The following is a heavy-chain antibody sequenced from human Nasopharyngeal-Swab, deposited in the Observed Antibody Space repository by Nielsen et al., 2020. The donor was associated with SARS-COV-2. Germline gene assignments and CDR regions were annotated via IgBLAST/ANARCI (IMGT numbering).Heavy chain of an antibody. Sequence: SETLSLTCTVPGGSISSGDYYWSWIRQPPGKGLEWIGYIYYSGSTYYNPSLKSRVTISVDTSKNQFSLKLSSVTAADTAVYYCVRLAYYYYYYMDVWGKGTTVTVSS. CDR1: GGSISSGDYY. CDR3: VRLAYYYYYYMDV. CDR2: IYYSGST. J-gene: IGHJ6*03. V-gene: IGHV4-30-4*08.